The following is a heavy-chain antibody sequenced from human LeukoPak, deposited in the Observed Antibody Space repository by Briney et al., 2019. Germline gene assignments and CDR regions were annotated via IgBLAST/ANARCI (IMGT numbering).Heavy chain of an antibody. D-gene: IGHD1-26*01. Sequence: GGSLRLSCAASGLTFSTYGMHWVRQAPGKGLEWVAFIQNDGNDKYYADSVKGRFTISKDNSKNTVDLQMNGLRAEDTAVYYCETYSGAHHKTFDDWGQGTLDTVSS. CDR3: ETYSGAHHKTFDD. J-gene: IGHJ4*02. CDR2: IQNDGNDK. V-gene: IGHV3-30*02. CDR1: GLTFSTYG.